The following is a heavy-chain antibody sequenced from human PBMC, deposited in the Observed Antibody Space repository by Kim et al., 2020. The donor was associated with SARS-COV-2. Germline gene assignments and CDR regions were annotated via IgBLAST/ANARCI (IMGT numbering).Heavy chain of an antibody. CDR3: ARATGYSISWPFDY. CDR1: GFTFDDYG. J-gene: IGHJ4*02. CDR2: INWNGGST. Sequence: GGSLRLSCAASGFTFDDYGMSWVRQAPGKGLEWVSGINWNGGSTGYANSVRGRFTISRDNAKNSLYLKMNSRRAETTALYYCARATGYSISWPFDYWGQGPRVTVSA. D-gene: IGHD6-13*01. V-gene: IGHV3-20*04.